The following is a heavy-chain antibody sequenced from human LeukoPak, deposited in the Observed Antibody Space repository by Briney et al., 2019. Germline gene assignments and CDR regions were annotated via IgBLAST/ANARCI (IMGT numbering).Heavy chain of an antibody. CDR2: IRSDGKYK. Sequence: GGSLRLSCEASGFTSNSYWMSWIRQAPGKGLEWVAYIRSDGKYKPYADSVKGRFTISRDNSKNTLYLQMNSLRAEDTAVYYCAKGYYYYDSSGPLGDAFDIWGQGTMVTVSS. D-gene: IGHD3-22*01. J-gene: IGHJ3*02. CDR1: GFTSNSYW. CDR3: AKGYYYYDSSGPLGDAFDI. V-gene: IGHV3-30*02.